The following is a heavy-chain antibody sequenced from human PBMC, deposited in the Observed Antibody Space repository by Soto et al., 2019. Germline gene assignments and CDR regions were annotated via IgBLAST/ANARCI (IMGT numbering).Heavy chain of an antibody. J-gene: IGHJ6*02. Sequence: GGSLRLSCAASGFTFSSYGMHWVRQAPGKGLEWVAVIWYDGSNKYYADSVKGRFTISRDNSKNTLYLQMNSLRAEETAVYYCAREVATGVRPGFDYYYYYGMDVWGQGTTVTVSS. CDR1: GFTFSSYG. CDR2: IWYDGSNK. CDR3: AREVATGVRPGFDYYYYYGMDV. V-gene: IGHV3-33*01. D-gene: IGHD5-12*01.